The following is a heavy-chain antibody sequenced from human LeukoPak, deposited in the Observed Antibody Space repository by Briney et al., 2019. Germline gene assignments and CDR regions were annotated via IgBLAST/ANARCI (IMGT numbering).Heavy chain of an antibody. Sequence: PSETLSLTCTASGGSINTYYWSWIRQPPGKGLGWIGYISYSGSTNYNPSLKSRVTISVDTSKNQFSLNLSSVTAADTAVYYCARGALAVTDFDYWGQGTLVTVSS. CDR2: ISYSGST. CDR1: GGSINTYY. D-gene: IGHD4-11*01. V-gene: IGHV4-59*01. CDR3: ARGALAVTDFDY. J-gene: IGHJ4*02.